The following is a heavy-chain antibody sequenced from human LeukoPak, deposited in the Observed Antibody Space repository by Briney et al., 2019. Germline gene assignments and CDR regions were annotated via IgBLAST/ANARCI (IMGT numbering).Heavy chain of an antibody. CDR2: FDPEDGET. Sequence: ASVKVSCKVSGYTLTELSMHWGRQAPGKGLEWMGGFDPEDGETIYAQKFQGRVTMTEDTSTDTAYMELSSLRSEDTAVYYCATAHHGIVVVSASNYFDYWGQGTLVTVSS. D-gene: IGHD2-21*02. CDR3: ATAHHGIVVVSASNYFDY. V-gene: IGHV1-24*01. CDR1: GYTLTELS. J-gene: IGHJ4*02.